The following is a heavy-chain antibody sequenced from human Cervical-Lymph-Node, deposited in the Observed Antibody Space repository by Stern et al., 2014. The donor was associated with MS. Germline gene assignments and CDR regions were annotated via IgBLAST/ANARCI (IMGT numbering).Heavy chain of an antibody. CDR1: GLTFSNFW. J-gene: IGHJ6*02. V-gene: IGHV3-15*02. D-gene: IGHD6-6*01. Sequence: VQLVESGGALVKPGGSLRISCTASGLTFSNFWMTWVRQAPGKGLEWVGRIKSKTDGGTIDYAEPVKGRFTISRDDSKNTLYVEMNSLTTDDTAVYYCTTDRRNPYYAMDVWGQGTTVTVSS. CDR2: IKSKTDGGTI. CDR3: TTDRRNPYYAMDV.